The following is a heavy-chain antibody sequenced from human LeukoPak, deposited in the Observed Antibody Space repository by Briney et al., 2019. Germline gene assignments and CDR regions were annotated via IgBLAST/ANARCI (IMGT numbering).Heavy chain of an antibody. CDR2: IWYGGSTK. Sequence: GGSLRISCAASGFTFSRCGMHWVRQAPGKGMEWVAVIWYGGSTKYYADSVKGRFTISRDNSKNTLYLKMKSLRTEDTAVYYCAKGEYYYDSSGYPDYWGQGTLVTVSS. CDR1: GFTFSRCG. J-gene: IGHJ4*02. V-gene: IGHV3-30*02. CDR3: AKGEYYYDSSGYPDY. D-gene: IGHD3-22*01.